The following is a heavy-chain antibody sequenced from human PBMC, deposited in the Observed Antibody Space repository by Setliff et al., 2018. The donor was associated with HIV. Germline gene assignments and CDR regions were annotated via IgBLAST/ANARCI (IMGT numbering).Heavy chain of an antibody. D-gene: IGHD3-10*01. CDR2: IFYSGST. Sequence: SETLSLTCTVSGGSISSYYWTWLRQFPGKGLEWIGFIFYSGSTYHNPSLKSRVTISVDTSKNQFSLKLSSVTAADTAVYYCARHEQYRYGSGSYYKESDVFDIWGQGTMVTVSS. J-gene: IGHJ3*02. CDR3: ARHEQYRYGSGSYYKESDVFDI. CDR1: GGSISSYY. V-gene: IGHV4-59*04.